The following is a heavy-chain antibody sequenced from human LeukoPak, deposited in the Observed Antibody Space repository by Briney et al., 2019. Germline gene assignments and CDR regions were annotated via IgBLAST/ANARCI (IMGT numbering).Heavy chain of an antibody. V-gene: IGHV3-74*01. CDR2: INSDGSST. D-gene: IGHD3-9*01. CDR1: GFTFSSYW. Sequence: GGSLRLSCAASGFTFSSYWMHWVRQAPGKGRVWVSRINSDGSSTSYADTVKCRFTISRANAKNTLSLPMNRLTAKARVACYCARDRYGNPTDYWGQGTLVTVSS. CDR3: ARDRYGNPTDY. J-gene: IGHJ4*02.